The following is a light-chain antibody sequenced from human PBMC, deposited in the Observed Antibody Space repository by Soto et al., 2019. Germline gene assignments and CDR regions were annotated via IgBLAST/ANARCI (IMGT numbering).Light chain of an antibody. CDR1: QTISGSQ. CDR3: QQYVRPPWT. Sequence: EIVLAQSPGTLSLSPGEGGTLSCRASQTISGSQLAWYQQKPGQAPRLLIYGASSRATGIPDRFSVSGSGTDFTLTINRLETEDIAVYYCQQYVRPPWTFGQGTKVDIK. CDR2: GAS. J-gene: IGKJ1*01. V-gene: IGKV3-20*01.